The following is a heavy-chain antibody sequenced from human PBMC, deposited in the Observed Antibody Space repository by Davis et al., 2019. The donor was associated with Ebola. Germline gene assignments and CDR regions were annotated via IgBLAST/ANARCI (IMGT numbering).Heavy chain of an antibody. CDR2: IWYDGSNK. CDR1: GFTFSSYG. D-gene: IGHD1-26*01. Sequence: GESLMISCAASGFTFSSYGMHWVRQAPGKGLEWVAVIWYDGSNKYYADSVKGRFTISRDNSKNTLYLQMNSLRTEDTAVYYCARDGPSAWELLGCFDYWGQGTLVTVSS. V-gene: IGHV3-33*01. CDR3: ARDGPSAWELLGCFDY. J-gene: IGHJ4*02.